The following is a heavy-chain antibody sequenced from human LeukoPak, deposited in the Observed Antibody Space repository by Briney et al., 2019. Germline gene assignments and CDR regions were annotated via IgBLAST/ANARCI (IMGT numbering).Heavy chain of an antibody. V-gene: IGHV3-30-3*01. CDR2: ISYDGRNK. J-gene: IGHJ6*03. D-gene: IGHD3-3*01. CDR1: GFTFSSYA. CDR3: ARGGGTIFGVLITIGDYMDV. Sequence: GRSLRLSCAASGFTFSSYAMHWVRQAPGKGLEWVALISYDGRNKFYADSVKGRFTLSRDSSKNTLYLQMNSLRAEDTALYYCARGGGTIFGVLITIGDYMDVWGKGTTVTVSS.